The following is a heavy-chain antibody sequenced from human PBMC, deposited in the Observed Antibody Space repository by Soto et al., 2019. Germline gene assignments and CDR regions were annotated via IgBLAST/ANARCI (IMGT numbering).Heavy chain of an antibody. CDR3: ARDSVLRYFDWLLPRRIRFDY. V-gene: IGHV1-18*01. Sequence: KTPPASVKVSCKASGYTFTSYGISWVRQAPGQGLEWMGWISAYNGNTNYAQKLQGRVTMTTDTSTSTAYMELRSLRSDDTAVYYCARDSVLRYFDWLLPRRIRFDYWGQGTLVTVSS. J-gene: IGHJ4*02. D-gene: IGHD3-9*01. CDR2: ISAYNGNT. CDR1: GYTFTSYG.